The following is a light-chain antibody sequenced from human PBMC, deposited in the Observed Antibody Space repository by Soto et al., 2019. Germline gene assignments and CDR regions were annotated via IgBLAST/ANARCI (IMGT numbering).Light chain of an antibody. J-gene: IGKJ1*01. Sequence: DIVMTQSPDSLTLSLGERATINCKSSQSVFSRFRNKNYLGWFQQQPGQPPRLLIYWASTRESGVSDRFSGSGSGTDFTLTINSLQAEDVAVYYCQQYYTTPTWTFGQGTKVEV. CDR2: WAS. CDR1: QSVFSRFRNKNY. CDR3: QQYYTTPTWT. V-gene: IGKV4-1*01.